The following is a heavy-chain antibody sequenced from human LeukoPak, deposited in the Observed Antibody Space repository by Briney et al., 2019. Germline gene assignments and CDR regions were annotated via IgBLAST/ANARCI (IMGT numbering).Heavy chain of an antibody. CDR3: AKDAPYCSSTDCYFDY. Sequence: GGSLRLPCAASGFTFSSYAMSWVRQAPGKGLEWVSTIDGNGGSTYYAASVKGRFTFSRDNSKNTLYLQTNSLRAEDTAIYYCAKDAPYCSSTDCYFDYWGQGTLVTVSS. J-gene: IGHJ4*02. CDR1: GFTFSSYA. D-gene: IGHD2-2*01. CDR2: IDGNGGST. V-gene: IGHV3-23*01.